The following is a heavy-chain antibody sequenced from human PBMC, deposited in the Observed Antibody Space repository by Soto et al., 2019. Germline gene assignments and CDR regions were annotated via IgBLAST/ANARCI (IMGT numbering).Heavy chain of an antibody. J-gene: IGHJ6*02. V-gene: IGHV1-69*01. CDR3: ARGLYSGSHARYYFYGLDV. CDR1: GATFTAYA. D-gene: IGHD1-26*01. CDR2: IIPIFRRV. Sequence: QVQLVQSGAEVKRPGSSVRVSCKASGATFTAYAISWVRQAPGQGLEWMGGIIPIFRRVTFAQKFQGRVTITADESTTTAYMEMSTLTSEDTAVYFCARGLYSGSHARYYFYGLDVWGQGTTVTVSS.